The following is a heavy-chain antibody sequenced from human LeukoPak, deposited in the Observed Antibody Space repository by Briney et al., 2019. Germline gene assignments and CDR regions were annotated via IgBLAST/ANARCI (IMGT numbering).Heavy chain of an antibody. V-gene: IGHV3-30*18. D-gene: IGHD3-22*01. CDR3: AKDRLGALYYYDSSGYYRLDY. CDR1: GFTFSSNG. CDR2: ISYDGSNK. J-gene: IGHJ4*02. Sequence: GRSLRLSCAASGFTFSSNGIHWVRQAPGKGLEWVAVISYDGSNKYYADSVKGRFTISRDNSKDTLYLQMNSLRAEDTAVYYCAKDRLGALYYYDSSGYYRLDYWGQGTLVTVSS.